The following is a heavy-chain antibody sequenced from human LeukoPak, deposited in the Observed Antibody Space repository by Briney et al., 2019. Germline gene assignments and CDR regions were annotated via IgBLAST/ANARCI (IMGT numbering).Heavy chain of an antibody. J-gene: IGHJ4*02. Sequence: GASVKVSCKVSGYTLTELSMHWVRQAPGKGLEWMGGFDPEDGETIYAQKFQGRVTMAEDTSTDTAYMELSSLRSEDTAVYYCATGYSYGSYYFDYWGQGTLVTVSS. CDR3: ATGYSYGSYYFDY. CDR1: GYTLTELS. D-gene: IGHD5-18*01. CDR2: FDPEDGET. V-gene: IGHV1-24*01.